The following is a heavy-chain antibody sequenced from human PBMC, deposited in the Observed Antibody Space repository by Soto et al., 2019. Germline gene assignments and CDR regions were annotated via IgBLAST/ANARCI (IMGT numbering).Heavy chain of an antibody. CDR1: GGSVTSDTYY. CDR3: AREYYDRVGIPWVDP. CDR2: IYYNGNT. J-gene: IGHJ5*02. D-gene: IGHD3-16*01. V-gene: IGHV4-61*01. Sequence: PSETLSLTCPVSGGSVTSDTYYWSWFRQPPGKGLEWIGYIYYNGNTNYNPSLRGRVTISLDTSKNQFSLKVNSVTAADTAVYYCAREYYDRVGIPWVDPWGQGTLVTVSS.